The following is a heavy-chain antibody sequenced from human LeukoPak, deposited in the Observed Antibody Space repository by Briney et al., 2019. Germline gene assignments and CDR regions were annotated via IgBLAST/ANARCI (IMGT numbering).Heavy chain of an antibody. D-gene: IGHD3-3*01. CDR2: FDPEDGET. Sequence: ASVKVSCKVSGYTLTELSMHWVRQAPGKGLEWMGGFDPEDGETIYAQKFQGRVTMTEDTSTDTAYMELSSLRSEDAAVYYCATDRRDFWSGYHLGMDVWGQGTTVTVSS. CDR3: ATDRRDFWSGYHLGMDV. J-gene: IGHJ6*02. V-gene: IGHV1-24*01. CDR1: GYTLTELS.